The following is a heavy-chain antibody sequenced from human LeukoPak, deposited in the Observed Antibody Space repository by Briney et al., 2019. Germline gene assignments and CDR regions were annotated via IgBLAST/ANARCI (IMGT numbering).Heavy chain of an antibody. CDR3: ARGPGYSYGRDFDY. Sequence: SETLSLTCAVSGASVSRGGYYWSWIRQHPGKGLEWIGYIYYNGGTYYNPSLRSRVTISLDTSKNHFSLKLSSVTVADTAVYYCARGPGYSYGRDFDYWGQGTLVTVSS. V-gene: IGHV4-31*11. D-gene: IGHD5-18*01. CDR1: GASVSRGGYY. CDR2: IYYNGGT. J-gene: IGHJ4*02.